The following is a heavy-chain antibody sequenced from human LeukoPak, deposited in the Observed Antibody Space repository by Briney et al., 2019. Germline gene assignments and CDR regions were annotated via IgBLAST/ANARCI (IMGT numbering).Heavy chain of an antibody. J-gene: IGHJ4*02. CDR2: IKYDGNEK. CDR1: GFTFSVSW. Sequence: RSGGSLRLTCAASGFTFSVSWMSWVRQAPGKGLEWVANIKYDGNEKYYVDSVKGRFTISRDNAKNSLYLQMNSLRAEDTAVYYCARGGTTFEHWGQGTLVTVSS. D-gene: IGHD1-1*01. V-gene: IGHV3-7*01. CDR3: ARGGTTFEH.